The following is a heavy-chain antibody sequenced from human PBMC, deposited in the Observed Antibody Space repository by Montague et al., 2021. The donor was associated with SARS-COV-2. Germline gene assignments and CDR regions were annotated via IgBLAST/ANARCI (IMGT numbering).Heavy chain of an antibody. CDR2: TYYMSKWYN. V-gene: IGHV6-1*01. J-gene: IGHJ6*02. D-gene: IGHD1-14*01. Sequence: CAISGDSVSSNSATWNWVRQSPSRGLEWLGRTYYMSKWYNDYALXXRCRVTINPDTSKNQFSLQLNSVTPEDTAIYYCTSGREGNYNVMDVWGQGTTVTVSS. CDR1: GDSVSSNSAT. CDR3: TSGREGNYNVMDV.